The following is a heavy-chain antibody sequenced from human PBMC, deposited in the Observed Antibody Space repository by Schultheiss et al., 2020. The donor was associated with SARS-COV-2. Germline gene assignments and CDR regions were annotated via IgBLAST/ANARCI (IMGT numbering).Heavy chain of an antibody. V-gene: IGHV3-30*03. CDR2: ISYEGINK. J-gene: IGHJ4*02. CDR3: SRSNKVAYFDY. Sequence: GGSLRLSCAASGFTVSSNYMNWVRQAPDKGLEWVTPISYEGINKHNADSVKGRFTISRDDSKNTLYLQMNSLRAGDTALYYCSRSNKVAYFDYWGQGTRVTVSS. CDR1: GFTVSSNY. D-gene: IGHD4-11*01.